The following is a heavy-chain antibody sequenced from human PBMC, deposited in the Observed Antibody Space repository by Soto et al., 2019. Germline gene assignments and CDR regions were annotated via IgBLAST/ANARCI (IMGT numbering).Heavy chain of an antibody. V-gene: IGHV3-48*01. CDR3: ARDLRGSSGNYGPAY. Sequence: GGSLRLSCAASGFTFSSSSMNWVRQAPGKGLEWVSYISSSSSAIYYTDSVKGRFTISRDNAKNSLYLQMNSLRAEDTSVYYCARDLRGSSGNYGPAYWGQGTLVTVSS. CDR2: ISSSSSAI. CDR1: GFTFSSSS. J-gene: IGHJ4*02. D-gene: IGHD1-26*01.